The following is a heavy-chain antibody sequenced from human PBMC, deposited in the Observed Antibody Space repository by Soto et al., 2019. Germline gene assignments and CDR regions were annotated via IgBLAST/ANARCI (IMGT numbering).Heavy chain of an antibody. CDR1: GFTVSSNY. D-gene: IGHD6-13*01. Sequence: EVQLVESGGGLVQPGGSLRLSCAASGFTVSSNYMSWVRQAPGKGLEWVSVIYSGGSTYYADSVKGRFTICRDNSKNTLYLQMNSLRAADTAVYYCASRIAAAGNFYLDYWGQGTLVTVSS. CDR2: IYSGGST. CDR3: ASRIAAAGNFYLDY. J-gene: IGHJ4*02. V-gene: IGHV3-66*01.